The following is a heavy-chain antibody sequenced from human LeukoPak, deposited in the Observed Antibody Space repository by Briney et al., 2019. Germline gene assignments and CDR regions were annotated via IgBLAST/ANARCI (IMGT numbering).Heavy chain of an antibody. D-gene: IGHD3-3*01. CDR1: GGSISSGSYY. CDR3: AGYDFWSGLDY. J-gene: IGHJ4*02. CDR2: IYTSGST. V-gene: IGHV4-61*02. Sequence: SETLSLTCTGSGGSISSGSYYWRWIRQPAGKGLEWIGRIYTSGSTNYNPALKSRVTISVDTSKNQFSLKLSSVTAADTAVYYCAGYDFWSGLDYWGQGTLVTVSS.